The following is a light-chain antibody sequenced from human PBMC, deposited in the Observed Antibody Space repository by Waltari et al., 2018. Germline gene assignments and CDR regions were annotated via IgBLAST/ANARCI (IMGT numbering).Light chain of an antibody. V-gene: IGLV2-14*03. Sequence: QSALTQPASVSGSPGQSITISCPGTSNDVGGYNYVSWYQQPPGKAPKLMIYDVSDRPSGVSNRFSGSKSGNTASLTISGLQAEDEAEYYCTSYATGSSYIFGGGTKVTVL. J-gene: IGLJ1*01. CDR1: SNDVGGYNY. CDR2: DVS. CDR3: TSYATGSSYI.